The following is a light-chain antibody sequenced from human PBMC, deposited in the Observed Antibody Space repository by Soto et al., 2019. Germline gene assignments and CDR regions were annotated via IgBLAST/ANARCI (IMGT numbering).Light chain of an antibody. Sequence: DIQMSQSPSFLSASVGDRVTITCRASRTISSYVNWYHQKPGKAPKLLIYAASNLQSGVPSRFSGSGSGTDFTLTISSLQPEDFATYYCQQRYGSQNTFGQGTHLQIK. CDR1: RTISSY. J-gene: IGKJ2*01. CDR2: AAS. V-gene: IGKV1-39*01. CDR3: QQRYGSQNT.